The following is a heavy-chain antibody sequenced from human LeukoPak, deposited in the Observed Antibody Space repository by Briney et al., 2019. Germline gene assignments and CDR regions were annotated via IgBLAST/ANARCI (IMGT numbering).Heavy chain of an antibody. V-gene: IGHV4-59*08. CDR2: IHNSGST. CDR1: GGSISNYY. D-gene: IGHD3-16*02. CDR3: ARRSIVHFDY. J-gene: IGHJ4*02. Sequence: SETLSLTCTVSGGSISNYYWSWIRQTPGKGLEWIGYIHNSGSTNYNPSLKSRVTISVDTSKNQFSLKLSSVTAADTAVYYCARRSIVHFDYWGQGTLVTVSS.